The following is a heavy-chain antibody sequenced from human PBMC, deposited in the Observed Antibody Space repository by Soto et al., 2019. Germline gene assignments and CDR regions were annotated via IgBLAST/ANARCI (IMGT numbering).Heavy chain of an antibody. CDR3: ALRPSYCIYGNCYSGFDY. D-gene: IGHD2-15*01. V-gene: IGHV2-5*02. Sequence: QITLKESGPTLVKPTQTLTLTCTFSGFSLSTSGVGVGWIRQPPGKALEWLALIYWDDDKRYSPSLKRRLTITKDTSKSQVVLTMTNMDPVDTATYYCALRPSYCIYGNCYSGFDYWGQGTLVTVSS. J-gene: IGHJ4*02. CDR2: IYWDDDK. CDR1: GFSLSTSGVG.